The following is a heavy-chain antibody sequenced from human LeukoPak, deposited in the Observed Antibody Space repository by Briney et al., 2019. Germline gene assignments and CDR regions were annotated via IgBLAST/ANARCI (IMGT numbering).Heavy chain of an antibody. V-gene: IGHV3-23*01. Sequence: GGSLRLSCAASGFTFSTASLQWVRQAPGRGLEWVSAFDTGFGTYYPDSLKGRFTISRDNSKNTLFLQMNSLRAEDTAVYYCARSSGWWSLDYWGQGTLVTVSS. D-gene: IGHD6-19*01. J-gene: IGHJ4*02. CDR3: ARSSGWWSLDY. CDR1: GFTFSTAS. CDR2: FDTGFGT.